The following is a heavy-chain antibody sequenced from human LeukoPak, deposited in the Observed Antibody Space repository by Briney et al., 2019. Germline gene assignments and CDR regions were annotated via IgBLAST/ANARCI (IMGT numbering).Heavy chain of an antibody. CDR2: IWYDGGKE. CDR1: GFTFITYG. CDR3: ARELETAMVFDF. J-gene: IGHJ4*02. D-gene: IGHD5-18*01. V-gene: IGHV3-33*01. Sequence: PGGSLRLSCAASGFTFITYGMHWVRQAPGKGLEWVAVIWYDGGKEYYADSVKGRFTISRDNSKNTLYLQMNSLRAEDTAVYYCARELETAMVFDFWGQGTLVTVSS.